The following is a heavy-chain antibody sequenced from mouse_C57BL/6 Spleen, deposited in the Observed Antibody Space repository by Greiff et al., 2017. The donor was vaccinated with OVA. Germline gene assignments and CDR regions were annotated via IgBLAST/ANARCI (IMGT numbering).Heavy chain of an antibody. J-gene: IGHJ3*01. Sequence: QVQLQQPGAELVMPGASVKLSCKASGYTFTSYWLHWVKQRPGQGLEWIGEIGTTDSYTNYYQKFKGKSTVTVDKSSSTADMQLSSLTSEDSAVYYCARRDDYDGRFAYWGQGTLVTVSA. V-gene: IGHV1-69*01. D-gene: IGHD2-4*01. CDR3: ARRDDYDGRFAY. CDR2: IGTTDSYT. CDR1: GYTFTSYW.